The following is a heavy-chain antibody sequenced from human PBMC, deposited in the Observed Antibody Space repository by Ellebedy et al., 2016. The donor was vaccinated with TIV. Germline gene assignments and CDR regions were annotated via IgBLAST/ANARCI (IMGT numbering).Heavy chain of an antibody. CDR1: GFTFSSYA. CDR3: VKAWGD. CDR2: IVSNGDST. D-gene: IGHD3-16*01. V-gene: IGHV3-64D*06. Sequence: PGGSLRLSCSASGFTFSSYAMHWVRQAPGKGLEYISAIVSNGDSTYYANSVKGRFTISRDNSKNTLYLQMSSLRLEDTAVYYCVKAWGDWGQGTLVTVSS. J-gene: IGHJ4*02.